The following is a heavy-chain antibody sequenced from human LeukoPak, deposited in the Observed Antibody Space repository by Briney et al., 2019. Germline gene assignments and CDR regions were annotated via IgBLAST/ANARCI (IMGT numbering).Heavy chain of an antibody. CDR3: ASSGSARNFDY. CDR1: GGSISSGSYY. J-gene: IGHJ4*02. Sequence: SETLSLTCTVSGGSISSGSYYWSWIRQPPGKGLEWIGYIYHSGSTYYNPSLKSRVTISVDRSKNQFSLKLSSVTAADTAVYYCASSGSARNFDYWGQGTLVTVSS. V-gene: IGHV4-30-2*01. CDR2: IYHSGST. D-gene: IGHD1-26*01.